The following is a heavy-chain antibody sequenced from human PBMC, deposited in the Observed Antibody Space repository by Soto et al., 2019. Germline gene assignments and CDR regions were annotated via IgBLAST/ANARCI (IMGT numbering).Heavy chain of an antibody. CDR1: GYTFTSYD. J-gene: IGHJ6*03. Sequence: ASVKVSCKASGYTFTSYDINWVRQATGQGLEWMGWMNPNSGNTGYAQKFQGRVTMTRNTSISTAYMELSSLRSEDTAVYYCARGGYSYGSDYYYFYMDVWGKGTTVTVSS. V-gene: IGHV1-8*01. D-gene: IGHD5-18*01. CDR3: ARGGYSYGSDYYYFYMDV. CDR2: MNPNSGNT.